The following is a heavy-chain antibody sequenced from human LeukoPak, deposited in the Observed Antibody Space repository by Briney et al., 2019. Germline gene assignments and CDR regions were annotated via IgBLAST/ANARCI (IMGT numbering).Heavy chain of an antibody. V-gene: IGHV3-74*01. CDR3: ARVGGSWFSDY. CDR1: GFTFSGYW. J-gene: IGHJ4*02. CDR2: INGDGSGT. D-gene: IGHD6-13*01. Sequence: GGSLRLSCAASGFTFSGYWMQWVRQAPGKGLVWVSRINGDGSGTSYADSAKGRFTISRDNAENTLYLQMNSLRADDTAVYYCARVGGSWFSDYWGQGTLVTVSS.